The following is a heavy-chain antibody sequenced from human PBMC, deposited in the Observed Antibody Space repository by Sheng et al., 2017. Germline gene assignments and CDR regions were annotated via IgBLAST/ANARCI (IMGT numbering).Heavy chain of an antibody. CDR3: ARNNVDVPSPFEF. CDR2: IIPMFGSG. V-gene: IGHV1-69*13. Sequence: QVQLVQSGAEVKKPASSVKVSCKVSGGGFSTFGISWVRQAPGQGLEWMGGIIPMFGSGNSAQKFQGRVTITVDSSTATAYMELSRLTSEDTALYFCARNNVDVPSPFEFWGQGTLVTVSA. D-gene: IGHD1-1*01. CDR1: GGGFSTFG. J-gene: IGHJ4*02.